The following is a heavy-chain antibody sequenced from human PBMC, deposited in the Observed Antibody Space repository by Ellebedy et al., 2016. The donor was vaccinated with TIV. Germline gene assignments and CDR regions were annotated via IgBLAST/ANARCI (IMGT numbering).Heavy chain of an antibody. CDR3: ARMHEYSNYHPLDL. CDR2: IYPGDSDT. J-gene: IGHJ3*01. V-gene: IGHV5-51*01. CDR1: GYSFTNSW. Sequence: GESLKISCKGSGYSFTNSWIAWVRQKPGKGLEWLGIIYPGDSDTKYSPSFQGQVTISADTSINAAYLQWNILEASDTATYYCARMHEYSNYHPLDLWGQGTVVTVSS. D-gene: IGHD4-11*01.